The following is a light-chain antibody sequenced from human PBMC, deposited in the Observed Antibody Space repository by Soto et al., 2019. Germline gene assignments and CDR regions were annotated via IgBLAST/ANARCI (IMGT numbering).Light chain of an antibody. Sequence: EIVLTQSPGTLSLSPGERATLFCRASQSVSSNYLNWFQHKPGQAPRLLIYGASNRATGIPDRFSGSGSGTDFTLTISRLEPEDFAVYYCQQYGSSPRTFGQGTKV. V-gene: IGKV3-20*01. CDR3: QQYGSSPRT. CDR1: QSVSSNY. J-gene: IGKJ1*01. CDR2: GAS.